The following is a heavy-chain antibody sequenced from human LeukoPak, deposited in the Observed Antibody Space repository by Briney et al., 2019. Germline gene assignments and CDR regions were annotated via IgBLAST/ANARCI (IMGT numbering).Heavy chain of an antibody. J-gene: IGHJ3*02. Sequence: GGSLRLSCAASGFTFSSYWMSWVRQAPGKGLEWVANIKQDGSEKYYVDSVKGRFTISRDNAKNSLHLQMNSLRAEDTAVYYCAREEDYDFWTPYDIWGQGTMVTVSS. CDR3: AREEDYDFWTPYDI. V-gene: IGHV3-7*01. D-gene: IGHD3-3*01. CDR2: IKQDGSEK. CDR1: GFTFSSYW.